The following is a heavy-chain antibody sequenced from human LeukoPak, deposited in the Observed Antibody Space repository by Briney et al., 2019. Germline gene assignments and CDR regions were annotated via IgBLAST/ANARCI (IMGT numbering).Heavy chain of an antibody. J-gene: IGHJ4*02. CDR3: ERVSRVLGN. D-gene: IGHD3-10*01. CDR1: GFTFSSYS. CDR2: ISSSSSTI. V-gene: IGHV3-48*04. Sequence: GGSLRLSCAASGFTFSSYSMNWVRQAPGKGLEWVSYISSSSSTIYYADSVKGRFTISRDNAKNSLYLQMKRLRAEDTAVYYCERVSRVLGNWGQGTLVTVSS.